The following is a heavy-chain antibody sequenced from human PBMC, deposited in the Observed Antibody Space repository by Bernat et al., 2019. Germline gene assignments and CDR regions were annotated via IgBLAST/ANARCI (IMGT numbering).Heavy chain of an antibody. CDR3: ARWAADDYSLLY. V-gene: IGHV3-33*01. CDR1: GFTFSSYG. Sequence: VQLVESGGGLVKPGGSLRLSCAASGFTFSSYGMHWVRQAPGKGLEWVAVIWYDGSNKYYADSVKGRFTISRDNSKNTLYLQMNSLRAEDTAVYYCARWAADDYSLLYWGQGTLVTVSS. CDR2: IWYDGSNK. D-gene: IGHD3-16*01. J-gene: IGHJ4*02.